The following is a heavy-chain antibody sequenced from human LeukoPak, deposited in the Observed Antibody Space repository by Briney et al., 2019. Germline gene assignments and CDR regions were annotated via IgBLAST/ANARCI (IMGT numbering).Heavy chain of an antibody. D-gene: IGHD6-13*01. J-gene: IGHJ4*02. CDR3: ATTRAYSSNWYYYDY. CDR1: GGSISSSSFF. Sequence: SETLSLTCTVSGGSISSSSFFWGWIRQPPGKGLEWIGTIYYSGTTYYNPSLRSRVTISVDTSKNQFSLKLSSVTAADTAVYYCATTRAYSSNWYYYDYWGLGTLVTVSS. V-gene: IGHV4-39*01. CDR2: IYYSGTT.